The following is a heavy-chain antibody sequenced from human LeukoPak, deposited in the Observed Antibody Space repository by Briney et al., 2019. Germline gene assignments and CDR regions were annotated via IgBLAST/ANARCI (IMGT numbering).Heavy chain of an antibody. V-gene: IGHV4-39*01. CDR3: ARHVFSGYALPNWFDP. Sequence: SETLSLTCTVSGGSISSSSYYWGWIRQPPGKGLEWIGSIYYSGSTYYNPSLKSRVTISVDTSKNQFSPKLSSVTAADTAVYYCARHVFSGYALPNWFDPWGQGTLVTVSS. J-gene: IGHJ5*02. CDR1: GGSISSSSYY. D-gene: IGHD2-2*01. CDR2: IYYSGST.